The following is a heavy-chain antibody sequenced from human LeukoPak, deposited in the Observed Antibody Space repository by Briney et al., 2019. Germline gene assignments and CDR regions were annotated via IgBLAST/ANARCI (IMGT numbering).Heavy chain of an antibody. D-gene: IGHD6-19*01. CDR3: ARGARQWLVPDFDY. CDR1: GFTFSSYW. Sequence: GGSLRLSCAASGFTFSSYWMSWVRQAPGKGLEWVANIKQDGSEKYYVDTVKGRFTISRDNAKNSLYLQMNSLRAEDTAVYYCARGARQWLVPDFDYWGQGTLVTVSS. CDR2: IKQDGSEK. V-gene: IGHV3-7*01. J-gene: IGHJ4*02.